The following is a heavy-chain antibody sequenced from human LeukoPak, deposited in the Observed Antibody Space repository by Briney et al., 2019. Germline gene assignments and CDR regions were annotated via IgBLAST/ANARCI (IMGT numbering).Heavy chain of an antibody. CDR3: ARDPVVAV. J-gene: IGHJ4*02. V-gene: IGHV3-30*01. CDR1: GFTFSSYA. CDR2: ISYDGSNK. D-gene: IGHD2-15*01. Sequence: GRSLRLSCAASGFTFSSYAMHWVRQAPGKGLEWVAVISYDGSNKYYADSVKGRFTISGDNSKNTLYLQMNSLRAEDTAVYYCARDPVVAVWGQGTLVTVSS.